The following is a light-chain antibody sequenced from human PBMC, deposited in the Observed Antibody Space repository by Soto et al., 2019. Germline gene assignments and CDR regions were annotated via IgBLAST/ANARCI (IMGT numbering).Light chain of an antibody. Sequence: QSALTQPASVSGSPGQSITISCTGTSSDVGGYNYVSWYQQHPGKAPKLMIYEVSNRPSGVSNRFSGSKSGNTASLTISGLQAEDEADYYCSSYTRSSPYVFGTGTKLPV. J-gene: IGLJ1*01. CDR2: EVS. CDR1: SSDVGGYNY. CDR3: SSYTRSSPYV. V-gene: IGLV2-14*01.